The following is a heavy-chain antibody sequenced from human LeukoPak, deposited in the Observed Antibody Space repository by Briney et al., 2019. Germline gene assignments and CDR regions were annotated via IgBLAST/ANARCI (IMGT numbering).Heavy chain of an antibody. CDR3: TTPGRYDSSGLGFDY. Sequence: GGSLRLSCAASGFTFSDYYMSWIRQAPGKGLEWVGRIKSKTDGGTTDYAAPVKGRFTISRDDSKNTLYLQMNSLKTEDTAVYYCTTPGRYDSSGLGFDYWGQGTLVTVSS. D-gene: IGHD3-22*01. J-gene: IGHJ4*02. CDR1: GFTFSDYY. CDR2: IKSKTDGGTT. V-gene: IGHV3-15*01.